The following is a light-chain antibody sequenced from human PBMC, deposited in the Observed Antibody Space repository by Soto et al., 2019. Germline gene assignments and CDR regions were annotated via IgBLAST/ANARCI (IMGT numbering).Light chain of an antibody. CDR1: SSDVGGYNY. CDR3: SSYISSSTPFV. Sequence: QSALTQPASVSGSPGQSITISCTGTSSDVGGYNYVSWYRQHPGKAPKLMIYEVNNRPSGVSNRFSGSKSGNTASLTISGLQAEDEADYYCSSYISSSTPFVFGTGTKVTVL. V-gene: IGLV2-14*01. J-gene: IGLJ1*01. CDR2: EVN.